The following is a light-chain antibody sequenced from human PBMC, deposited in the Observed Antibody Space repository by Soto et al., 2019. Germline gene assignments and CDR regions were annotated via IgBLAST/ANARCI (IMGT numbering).Light chain of an antibody. CDR2: GAS. J-gene: IGKJ4*01. CDR1: QSVSSN. Sequence: EIVMTQSPATLSVSPGERATLSCRASQSVSSNLAWYQQKPGQAPRLLIYGASTRATGIPARFSGSGSGTEFTLTISGLPSEDFAVYYCQQYNNWPLTFGGGTKVDTK. CDR3: QQYNNWPLT. V-gene: IGKV3-15*01.